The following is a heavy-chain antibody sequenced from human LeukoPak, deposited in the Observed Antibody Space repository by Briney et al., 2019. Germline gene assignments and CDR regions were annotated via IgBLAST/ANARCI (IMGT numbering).Heavy chain of an antibody. CDR3: ARDRYCDSSGYSNAFDL. J-gene: IGHJ3*01. D-gene: IGHD3-22*01. V-gene: IGHV1-46*01. CDR2: SNPSGGST. Sequence: GASVNVSCKASGYTFTSYYMHWVRQAPGQGLEWMGISNPSGGSTSYAPKFQGRVNMNRDMSTSTVYMELSSLRSEDTAVYYCARDRYCDSSGYSNAFDLWGHGTLVTVSS. CDR1: GYTFTSYY.